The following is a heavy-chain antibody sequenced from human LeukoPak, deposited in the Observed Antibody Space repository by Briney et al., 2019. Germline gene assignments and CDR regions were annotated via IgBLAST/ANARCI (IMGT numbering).Heavy chain of an antibody. D-gene: IGHD5-24*01. CDR3: ARDQFSMDV. V-gene: IGHV3-30*04. CDR2: ISSDGRNK. CDR1: GFTFSSFA. J-gene: IGHJ6*02. Sequence: GGSLRLSCVASGFTFSSFAMHWVRQAPGKGLEWVAVISSDGRNKYYADSVKGRFTISRDNSKNTLSLQMNSLRAEDTAVYYCARDQFSMDVWGQGTTATVSS.